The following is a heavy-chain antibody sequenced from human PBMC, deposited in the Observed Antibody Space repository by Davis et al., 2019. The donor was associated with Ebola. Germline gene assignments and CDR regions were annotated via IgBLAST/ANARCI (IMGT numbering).Heavy chain of an antibody. CDR3: AREYSSPYYYYGMDV. D-gene: IGHD6-13*01. Sequence: ASVKVSCKASGYTFTGYYMHWVRQAPGQGLEWMGWINPNSGGTNYAQKFQGWVTMTRDTSISTAYMELSSLRSEDTAVYYCAREYSSPYYYYGMDVWGQGTTVTVSS. J-gene: IGHJ6*02. CDR2: INPNSGGT. V-gene: IGHV1-2*04. CDR1: GYTFTGYY.